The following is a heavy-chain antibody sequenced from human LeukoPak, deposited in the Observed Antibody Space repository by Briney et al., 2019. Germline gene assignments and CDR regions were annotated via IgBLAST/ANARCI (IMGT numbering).Heavy chain of an antibody. CDR2: IIPIFGTA. D-gene: IGHD3-10*01. CDR1: GGTFSSYA. V-gene: IGHV1-69*05. Sequence: GSSVKVSCKASGGTFSSYAISWVRQAPGQGLEWMGGIIPIFGTANYAQKFQGRVTITTDESTSTAYMELSSLRSEDTAVYYCARDRNGIGPAGIMVRAGYYMDVWGKGTTVTVSS. J-gene: IGHJ6*03. CDR3: ARDRNGIGPAGIMVRAGYYMDV.